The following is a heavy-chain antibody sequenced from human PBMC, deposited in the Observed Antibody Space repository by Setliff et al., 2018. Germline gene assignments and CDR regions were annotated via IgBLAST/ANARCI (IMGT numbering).Heavy chain of an antibody. CDR3: ARYDSSGYSENYYFDY. CDR1: GGSISTTDYY. D-gene: IGHD3-22*01. J-gene: IGHJ4*02. V-gene: IGHV4-39*07. Sequence: LSLTCTVSGGSISTTDYYWGWIRQPPGKGLEWIGCVYYSGNTYYSPSLKSRVTMFVDTSKNQFSLMLYSVTAADTAIYYCARYDSSGYSENYYFDYWGQGTRVTVSS. CDR2: VYYSGNT.